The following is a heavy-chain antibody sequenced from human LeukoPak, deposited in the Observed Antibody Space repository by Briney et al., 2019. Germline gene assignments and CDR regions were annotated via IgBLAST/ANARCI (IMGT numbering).Heavy chain of an antibody. Sequence: VQPGRSLRLSCAASGFTFSSYGMHWVRQAPGKGLEWVAVISYDGRTKYCADSVNGRFSISRDNSKNTLYLQMNSLRAEDTAVYYCAKAGHFGGDCYSIMDYWGQGTLVTVSS. D-gene: IGHD2-21*02. V-gene: IGHV3-30*18. CDR1: GFTFSSYG. CDR3: AKAGHFGGDCYSIMDY. CDR2: ISYDGRTK. J-gene: IGHJ4*02.